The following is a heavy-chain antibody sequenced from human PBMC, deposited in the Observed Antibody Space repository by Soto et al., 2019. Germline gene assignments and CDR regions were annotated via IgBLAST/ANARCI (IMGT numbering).Heavy chain of an antibody. V-gene: IGHV4-30-4*01. CDR3: ARGGYSNYYLRKFYFDY. CDR2: IYYSGIT. J-gene: IGHJ4*02. CDR1: GGSISSDHYY. Sequence: SETLSLTCTVSGGSISSDHYYWIWIRQPPGKGLEWIGYIYYSGITYYKPSLKSRITISLDTSKSQFSLRLRSVTAADTAVYYCARGGYSNYYLRKFYFDYWGRGTLVTVSS. D-gene: IGHD4-4*01.